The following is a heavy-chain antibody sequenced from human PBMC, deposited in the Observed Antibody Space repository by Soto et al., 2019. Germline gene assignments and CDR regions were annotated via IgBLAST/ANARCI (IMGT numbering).Heavy chain of an antibody. CDR3: ARQKCTSTSCNHGVDV. CDR1: GFIFNKSP. J-gene: IGHJ6*02. D-gene: IGHD2-2*01. CDR2: ITSTSSYT. Sequence: EGQLVESGGGLVKPGGSLRLSCAASGFIFNKSPMNWVRRAPGKGLQWVSYITSTSSYTYYADSVKGRFTISRDKAKNSRYLQVSSLRAEDTAVYYCARQKCTSTSCNHGVDVWGQGTTVTVSS. V-gene: IGHV3-21*01.